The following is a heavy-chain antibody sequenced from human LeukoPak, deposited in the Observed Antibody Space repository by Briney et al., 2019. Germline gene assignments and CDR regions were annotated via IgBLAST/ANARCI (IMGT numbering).Heavy chain of an antibody. J-gene: IGHJ5*02. Sequence: SETLSLTCTVSGGSISSYYWSWIRQPPGKGLEWIGYIYYSGSTNYNPSLKSRVTISVDTSKNQFSLKLSSVTAADTALYYCARKYFDWSPGAHRWFDPWGQGTLVTVSS. V-gene: IGHV4-59*12. CDR1: GGSISSYY. CDR3: ARKYFDWSPGAHRWFDP. CDR2: IYYSGST. D-gene: IGHD3-9*01.